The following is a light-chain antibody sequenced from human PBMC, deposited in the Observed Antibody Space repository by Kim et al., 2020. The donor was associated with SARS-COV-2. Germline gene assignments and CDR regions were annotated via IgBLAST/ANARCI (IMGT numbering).Light chain of an antibody. Sequence: SYELTQPPSVSVAPGKTATITCGGNNIGSKSVHWYQQKPGQAPVLVIYYDSDRPSGIPERFSGSNSGNTATLTISRGEAGDEADYYCQVWNSSSDHPVFG. V-gene: IGLV3-21*04. J-gene: IGLJ2*01. CDR2: YDS. CDR1: NIGSKS. CDR3: QVWNSSSDHPV.